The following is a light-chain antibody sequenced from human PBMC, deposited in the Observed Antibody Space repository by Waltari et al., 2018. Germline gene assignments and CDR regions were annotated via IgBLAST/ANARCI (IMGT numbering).Light chain of an antibody. CDR1: SIDVGGYNY. CDR2: EGS. V-gene: IGLV2-14*01. J-gene: IGLJ2*01. Sequence: QSALPQPASEAGSPGQSLTISCTGTSIDVGGYNYVSWYQQHPGKARKLMIYEGSNRPAGVSDRCSCSTSGNTAPLLISGLQAEDAADYYCSSDTSRSTVVFGGGTKLTVL. CDR3: SSDTSRSTVV.